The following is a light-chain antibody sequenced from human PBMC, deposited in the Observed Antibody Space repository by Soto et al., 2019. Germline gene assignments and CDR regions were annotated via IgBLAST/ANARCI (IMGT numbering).Light chain of an antibody. V-gene: IGLV2-14*03. Sequence: QSVLTQPASVSGSPGQSIAISCTGTSSDIGAYAYVSWYQQHPGKIPKLIVFDVNSRPSGVSSRFSGSKSGNTASLTISGLQAEDEADYYCGSYTRSNSVIFGGGTKVTVL. CDR1: SSDIGAYAY. J-gene: IGLJ2*01. CDR3: GSYTRSNSVI. CDR2: DVN.